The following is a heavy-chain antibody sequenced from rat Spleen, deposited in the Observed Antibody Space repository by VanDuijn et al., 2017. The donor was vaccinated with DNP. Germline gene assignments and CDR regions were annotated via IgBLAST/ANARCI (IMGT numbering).Heavy chain of an antibody. Sequence: EVQLVESGGDLVQPGRSLKLSCAASGFTFSAYYMAWVRQAPAKGLEWVAYIGSPAYAPYSTDSVKGRFTISRDNAKSTLYLQMNSLRSEDSATYYCASWAPIAPISAANYWGQGVMVTVSS. CDR3: ASWAPIAPISAANY. V-gene: IGHV5-25*01. CDR1: GFTFSAYY. CDR2: IGSPAYAP. D-gene: IGHD1-2*01. J-gene: IGHJ2*01.